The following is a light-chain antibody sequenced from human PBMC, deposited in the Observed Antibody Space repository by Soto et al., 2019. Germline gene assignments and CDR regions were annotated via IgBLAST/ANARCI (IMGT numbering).Light chain of an antibody. CDR1: QSISSY. CDR2: AAS. J-gene: IGKJ4*01. Sequence: DIPMTQSPSSLSASVGDRVTITCRASQSISSYLNWYQQKPGKAPKVLIYAASSLQSGVPSRFSGSASGTDFTLTISSLQPEAFSTYYCQQSYSTLPLTFGGGTKVEIK. V-gene: IGKV1-39*01. CDR3: QQSYSTLPLT.